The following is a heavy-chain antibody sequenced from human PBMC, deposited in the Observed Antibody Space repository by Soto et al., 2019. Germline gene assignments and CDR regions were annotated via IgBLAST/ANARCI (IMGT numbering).Heavy chain of an antibody. D-gene: IGHD2-8*02. CDR3: AKDKITGVVDY. V-gene: IGHV4-34*01. CDR1: GGSFSGYY. J-gene: IGHJ4*02. CDR2: INHSGST. Sequence: QVQLQQWGAGLLKPSETLSLTCAVYGGSFSGYYWTWIRQPPGTGLEWIGEINHSGSTNYHPSLKRQVTLSVDTSTNQFSLKLTSVTAADTAVYYCAKDKITGVVDYWGQGTLVTVSS.